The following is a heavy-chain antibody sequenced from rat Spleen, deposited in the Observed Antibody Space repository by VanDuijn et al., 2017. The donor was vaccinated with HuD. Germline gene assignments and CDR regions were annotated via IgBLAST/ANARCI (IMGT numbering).Heavy chain of an antibody. CDR1: GFTFSNYD. Sequence: EVQLVESGGGLVQPGGSLKLSCAASGFTFSNYDMAWVLQDPTTGLEWVASISPSGGSTYYRDSVKGRFTVSRDNAKSTLYLQMDSLRSEDTATYYCARRQLPDYWGQGVMVTVSS. V-gene: IGHV5-25*01. D-gene: IGHD1-2*01. J-gene: IGHJ2*01. CDR2: ISPSGGST. CDR3: ARRQLPDY.